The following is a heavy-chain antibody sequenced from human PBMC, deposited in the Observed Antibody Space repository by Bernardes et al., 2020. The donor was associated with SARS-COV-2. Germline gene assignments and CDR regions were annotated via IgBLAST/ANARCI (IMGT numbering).Heavy chain of an antibody. CDR2: IYYSGST. CDR1: GGSISSSSYY. CDR3: ARVSYWLDLIPNYYYMDV. J-gene: IGHJ6*03. V-gene: IGHV4-39*07. D-gene: IGHD6-19*01. Sequence: SETLSLTCTVSGGSISSSSYYWGWIRQPPGKGLEWIGSIYYSGSTYYNPSLKSRVTISVDTSKNQFSLKLSSVTAADTAVYYCARVSYWLDLIPNYYYMDVWGKGTTVNVSS.